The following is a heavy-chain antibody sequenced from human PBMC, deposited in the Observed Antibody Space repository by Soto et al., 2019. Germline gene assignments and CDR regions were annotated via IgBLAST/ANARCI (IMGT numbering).Heavy chain of an antibody. Sequence: QVQLVESGGGVVQPGRSLRLSCAVSGFTFSNYGMHWVRQAPGKGLEWVTVLWYDGSYKYYEDSVKGRFTISRDNSKNTLYLEMNSLRAEDTAVYYCARGKWNSGYFDHWGQGTLVTVSS. D-gene: IGHD1-7*01. J-gene: IGHJ4*02. V-gene: IGHV3-33*01. CDR1: GFTFSNYG. CDR3: ARGKWNSGYFDH. CDR2: LWYDGSYK.